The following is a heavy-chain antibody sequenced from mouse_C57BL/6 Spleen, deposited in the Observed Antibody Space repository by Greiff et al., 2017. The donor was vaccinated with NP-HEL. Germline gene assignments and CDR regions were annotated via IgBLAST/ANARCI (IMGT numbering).Heavy chain of an antibody. D-gene: IGHD4-1*01. V-gene: IGHV1-26*01. CDR1: GYTFTDYY. J-gene: IGHJ4*01. Sequence: EVQLQQSGPELVKPGASVKISCKASGYTFTDYYMNWVKQSHGKSLEWIGDINPNNGGTSYNQKFKGKATLTVDKSSSTAYMELRSLTSEDSAVYYCATPWDYAMDYWGQGTSVTVSS. CDR2: INPNNGGT. CDR3: ATPWDYAMDY.